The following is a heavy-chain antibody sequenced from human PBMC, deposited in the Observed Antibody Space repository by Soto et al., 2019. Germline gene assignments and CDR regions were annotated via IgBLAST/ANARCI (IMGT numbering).Heavy chain of an antibody. V-gene: IGHV4-39*01. Sequence: QLQLQESGPGLVKPSETLSLTCTVSGGSISSSSYYWGWIRQPPGKGLEWIGSIYYSGSTYYTPSLKSRVTISVDTSKNQFSLKMSSVTAAHTAVSYCASSGWWYRDYWSQGPTVTVSS. CDR1: GGSISSSSYY. D-gene: IGHD6-19*01. CDR2: IYYSGST. CDR3: ASSGWWYRDY. J-gene: IGHJ4*01.